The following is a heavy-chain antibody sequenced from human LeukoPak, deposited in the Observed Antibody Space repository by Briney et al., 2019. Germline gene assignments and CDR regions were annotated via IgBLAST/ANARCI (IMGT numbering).Heavy chain of an antibody. Sequence: GVSVKVSCKASGYRFPSYYIHWVRQAPGQGLEWMGWSNPNNGATKYAQKFQGGVTLTTDTSLTTVFMELTWLTSDDTATYYCARDHGTDGTTFTLNFDCSGQGTLVTVSS. J-gene: IGHJ4*02. CDR1: GYRFPSYY. CDR2: SNPNNGAT. D-gene: IGHD1-1*01. V-gene: IGHV1-2*02. CDR3: ARDHGTDGTTFTLNFDC.